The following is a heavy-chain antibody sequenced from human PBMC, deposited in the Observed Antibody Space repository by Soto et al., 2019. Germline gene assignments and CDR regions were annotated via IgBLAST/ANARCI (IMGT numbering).Heavy chain of an antibody. V-gene: IGHV4-31*03. CDR2: IYYSGST. D-gene: IGHD3-16*01. J-gene: IGHJ5*02. CDR3: ARHSWLMITFGGLTSTDA. Sequence: SETLSLTCTVSGGSISSGGYYWSWIRQHPGKGLEWIGYIYYSGSTYYNPSLKSRVTISVDTSKNQFSLKLSSVTAADTAVYYCARHSWLMITFGGLTSTDAWGQGTLVTGFS. CDR1: GGSISSGGYY.